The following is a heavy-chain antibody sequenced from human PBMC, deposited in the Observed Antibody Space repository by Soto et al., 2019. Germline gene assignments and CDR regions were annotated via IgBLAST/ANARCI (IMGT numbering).Heavy chain of an antibody. J-gene: IGHJ5*02. D-gene: IGHD6-13*01. CDR2: INPSGGST. CDR1: GYTFTSYY. V-gene: IGHV1-46*01. Sequence: ASVKVSCKASGYTFTSYYMHWVRQAPGQGLEWMGIINPSGGSTSYAQKFQGRVTMTRDTSTSTVYMELISLRSEDTAVYYCAREELVGAAGTLVNWFDPWGQGTLVTVSS. CDR3: AREELVGAAGTLVNWFDP.